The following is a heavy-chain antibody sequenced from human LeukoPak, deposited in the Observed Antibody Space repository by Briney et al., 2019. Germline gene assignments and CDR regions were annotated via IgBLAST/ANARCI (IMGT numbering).Heavy chain of an antibody. Sequence: GGSLRLSCAASGFTFDDYTMHWVRQAPGKGLEWVSFISWDGGSTYYADSVKGRFTISRDNSKNSLYLQMNSLRAEDTALYYCAKDFADYYGSESYYTWGQGTLVTVSS. CDR3: AKDFADYYGSESYYT. V-gene: IGHV3-43*01. J-gene: IGHJ1*01. D-gene: IGHD3-10*01. CDR1: GFTFDDYT. CDR2: ISWDGGST.